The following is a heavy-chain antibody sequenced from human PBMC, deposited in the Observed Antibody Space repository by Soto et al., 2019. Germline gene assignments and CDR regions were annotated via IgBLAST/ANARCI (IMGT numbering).Heavy chain of an antibody. V-gene: IGHV1-18*01. CDR2: ISAYNGNT. J-gene: IGHJ5*02. Sequence: ASVKVSCKASGFTFTSSAMQWVRLAPGQGLEWMGWISAYNGNTNYAQKLQGRVTMTTDTSTSTAYMELRSLRSDDTAVYYCARAKILTGYTSYNWFDPWGQGTLVTVSS. CDR1: GFTFTSSA. D-gene: IGHD3-9*01. CDR3: ARAKILTGYTSYNWFDP.